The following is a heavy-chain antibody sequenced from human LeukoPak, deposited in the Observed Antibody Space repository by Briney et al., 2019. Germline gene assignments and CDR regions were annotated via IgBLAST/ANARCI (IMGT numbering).Heavy chain of an antibody. CDR2: IRYDGSNK. Sequence: PGGSLRLSCAASGFSFSSYGMHWVRQAPGKGLEWVAFIRYDGSNKYYADSVKGRFTISRDNSKNTLYLQMNSLRAEDTAVYYCAKDPPSGYVGFDPWGQGTLVTVSS. CDR1: GFSFSSYG. CDR3: AKDPPSGYVGFDP. D-gene: IGHD5-12*01. J-gene: IGHJ5*02. V-gene: IGHV3-30*02.